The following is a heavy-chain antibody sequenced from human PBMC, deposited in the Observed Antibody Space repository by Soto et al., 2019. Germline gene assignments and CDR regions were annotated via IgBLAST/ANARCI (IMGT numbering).Heavy chain of an antibody. V-gene: IGHV4-59*08. Sequence: QVQLQESGPGMVKPSETLSLTCTVSGGSISSYYWSWIRQSPGKGLEWIGYLYYSGTTTYNPSLKSRVIISRDTSKNQFSLKLTSVTAADTAVYYCARRFNAEGKDAFAVWGQGIIVTVSS. CDR1: GGSISSYY. CDR3: ARRFNAEGKDAFAV. J-gene: IGHJ3*01. CDR2: LYYSGTT.